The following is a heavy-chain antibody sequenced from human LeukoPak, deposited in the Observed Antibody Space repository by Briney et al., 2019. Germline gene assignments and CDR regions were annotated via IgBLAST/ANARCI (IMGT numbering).Heavy chain of an antibody. Sequence: GGSLRLSCAASGFTFSTYALHWVRQAPGKGLEWVAVISYDGNNIYYVDSVKGRFTISRDNSKNTLYLQMNSLRAEDTAVYYCARGGYSGYVTFDIWGQGTMVTVSS. CDR2: ISYDGNNI. J-gene: IGHJ3*02. CDR1: GFTFSTYA. CDR3: ARGGYSGYVTFDI. V-gene: IGHV3-30-3*01. D-gene: IGHD5-12*01.